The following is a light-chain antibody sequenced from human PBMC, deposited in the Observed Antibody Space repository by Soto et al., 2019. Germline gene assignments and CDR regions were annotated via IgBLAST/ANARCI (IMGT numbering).Light chain of an antibody. CDR2: DDS. J-gene: IGLJ2*01. CDR3: QVWDSSGHHVV. V-gene: IGLV3-21*02. Sequence: SYELTQPPSVSVAPGQTARITCGENNIGSKSLHWYQRKPGQAPVLVVYDDSARPSGIPERFSGSNSGNTATLTISGVEAGDEADYYCQVWDSSGHHVVFGGGTKVTVL. CDR1: NIGSKS.